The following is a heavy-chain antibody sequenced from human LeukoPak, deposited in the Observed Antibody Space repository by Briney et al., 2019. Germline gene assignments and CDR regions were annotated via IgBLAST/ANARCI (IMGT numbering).Heavy chain of an antibody. D-gene: IGHD6-19*01. CDR2: INTNTGKP. J-gene: IGHJ4*02. CDR3: ARDDQGADGVEVAAQ. CDR1: GYTFTKYG. V-gene: IGHV7-4-1*02. Sequence: ASVKVSCKASGYTFTKYGINWVRQAPGQGLEWMGWINTNTGKPTYAQGFTGRFVFSLDTSVSTAYLQISSLKAENTAVYYCARDDQGADGVEVAAQWGQGALVTVSS.